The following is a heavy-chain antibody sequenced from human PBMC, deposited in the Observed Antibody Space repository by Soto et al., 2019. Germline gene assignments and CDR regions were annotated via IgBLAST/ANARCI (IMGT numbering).Heavy chain of an antibody. D-gene: IGHD3-16*01. J-gene: IGHJ5*02. CDR1: GFKFRNYA. Sequence: QVQLVESGGGVVQPGKSLRLSCAASGFKFRNYAIHWVRQAPGKGLEWLAVIWFDGSKEYYADSVKGRFTISRDNSKNTVFLHMNSLTADDSGVFYCARAHSMMLLDRFDPWGLGTLVTVSS. V-gene: IGHV3-33*01. CDR3: ARAHSMMLLDRFDP. CDR2: IWFDGSKE.